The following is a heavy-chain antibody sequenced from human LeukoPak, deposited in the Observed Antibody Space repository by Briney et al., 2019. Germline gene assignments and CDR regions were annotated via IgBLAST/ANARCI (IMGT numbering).Heavy chain of an antibody. V-gene: IGHV4-61*01. Sequence: SETLSLTCTVSGGSVSSNSYYWSWIRQPPGRGLEWIGYIYCSGSTNYNPSLKSRVTISVDTSKNQFSLKLSSVTAADTAVYYCARDLRYCSGGNCFSGNWFDPWGQGTLVTVSS. CDR2: IYCSGST. CDR1: GGSVSSNSYY. J-gene: IGHJ5*02. D-gene: IGHD2-15*01. CDR3: ARDLRYCSGGNCFSGNWFDP.